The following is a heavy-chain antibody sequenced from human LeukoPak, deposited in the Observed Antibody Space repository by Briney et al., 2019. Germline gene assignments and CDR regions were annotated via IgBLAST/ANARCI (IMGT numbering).Heavy chain of an antibody. CDR3: SRDLDCTVTTCFDGDDGFDI. J-gene: IGHJ3*02. CDR2: ISSQSVYI. CDR1: GFTFNIYS. V-gene: IGHV3-21*01. D-gene: IGHD2-8*02. Sequence: GGSLRLSCEASGFTFNIYSMNWVRQVPGNGLEWVSSISSQSVYIYYADSVKGRFAISRDNAKKSLYLQMNSLTAEDTAVYFCSRDLDCTVTTCFDGDDGFDIWGRGTMVTVSS.